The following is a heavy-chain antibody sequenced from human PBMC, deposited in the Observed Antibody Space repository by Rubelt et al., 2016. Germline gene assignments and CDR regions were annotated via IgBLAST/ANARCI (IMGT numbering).Heavy chain of an antibody. CDR2: ISYDGSNK. Sequence: GGGLVQPGGSLRLSCAASGFTFSGYAMSWVRQAPGKGLEWVAVISYDGSNKYYADSVKGRFTISRDNSKNTLYLQMNSLRAEDTDVYYCARPRVDTAMVSLDYWGQGTLVTVSS. V-gene: IGHV3-30*19. D-gene: IGHD5-18*01. J-gene: IGHJ4*02. CDR1: GFTFSGYA. CDR3: ARPRVDTAMVSLDY.